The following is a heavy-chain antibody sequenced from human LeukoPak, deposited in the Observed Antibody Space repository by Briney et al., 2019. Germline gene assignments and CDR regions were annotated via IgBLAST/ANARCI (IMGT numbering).Heavy chain of an antibody. D-gene: IGHD3-16*02. CDR1: GFTFSSYS. CDR3: ARDGMITFGGVIVKGAFDI. Sequence: GGSLRLSCAASGFTFSSYSMNWVRQAPGRGLEWVSSISSSSSYIYYADSVKGRFTISRDNAKNSLYLQMNSLRAEDTAVYYCARDGMITFGGVIVKGAFDIWGQGIMVTVSS. J-gene: IGHJ3*02. V-gene: IGHV3-21*01. CDR2: ISSSSSYI.